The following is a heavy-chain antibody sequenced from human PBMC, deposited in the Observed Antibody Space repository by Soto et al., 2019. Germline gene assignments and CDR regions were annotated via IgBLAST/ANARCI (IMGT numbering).Heavy chain of an antibody. D-gene: IGHD7-27*01. CDR3: ARVKAGEGYYYYYGMDV. Sequence: ASVKDSCKASGYTFIGYYMDWVRQAAGRGLEWMGWINHNSGDTNYAHKFQGWVTMTRDTSNSTAYMELRSLRSDDTAVYYCARVKAGEGYYYYYGMDVWGQGTTVTVSS. CDR1: GYTFIGYY. CDR2: INHNSGDT. J-gene: IGHJ6*02. V-gene: IGHV1-2*04.